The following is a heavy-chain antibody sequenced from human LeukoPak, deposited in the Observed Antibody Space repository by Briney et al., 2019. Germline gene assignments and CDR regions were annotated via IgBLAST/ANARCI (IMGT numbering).Heavy chain of an antibody. CDR2: IIPIFGTA. J-gene: IGHJ5*02. D-gene: IGHD3-3*01. V-gene: IGHV1-69*05. CDR1: GGTFSSYA. Sequence: SVKVSCKVSGGTFSSYAISWVRQAPGQGLEWMGGIIPIFGTANYAQKFQGRVTITTDESTSTAYMELSSLRSEDTAVYYCARVAATIFGVVENWFDPWGQGTLVTVSS. CDR3: ARVAATIFGVVENWFDP.